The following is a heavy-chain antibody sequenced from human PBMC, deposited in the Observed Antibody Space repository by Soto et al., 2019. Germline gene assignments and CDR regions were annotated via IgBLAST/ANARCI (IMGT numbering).Heavy chain of an antibody. CDR3: TREFGSGSPFDP. CDR2: ISSEGNNT. J-gene: IGHJ5*02. CDR1: GFPFSAYW. D-gene: IGHD3-10*01. V-gene: IGHV3-74*01. Sequence: EVQLVESGGGLVQPGGSLRLSCAASGFPFSAYWMHWVRQAPGKGLVWVSRISSEGNNTSYADSVKGRFTMSRDNAKNSLFLQMNNLRAEDTAVYYCTREFGSGSPFDPWGQGTLVSVSS.